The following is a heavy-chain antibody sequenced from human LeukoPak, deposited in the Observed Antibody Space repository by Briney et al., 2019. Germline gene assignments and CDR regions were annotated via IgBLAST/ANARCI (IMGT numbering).Heavy chain of an antibody. V-gene: IGHV3-11*01. CDR1: GFTFSDYY. D-gene: IGHD3-3*01. Sequence: PGGSLRLSCAASGFTFSDYYMSWIRQAPGKGLEWVSYISSSGSTIYYADSVRGRFTISRDNAMNTLYLQLSSLRVEDTAVYYCARRTLFGVIKPPDYWGQGTLVTVSS. CDR2: ISSSGSTI. CDR3: ARRTLFGVIKPPDY. J-gene: IGHJ4*02.